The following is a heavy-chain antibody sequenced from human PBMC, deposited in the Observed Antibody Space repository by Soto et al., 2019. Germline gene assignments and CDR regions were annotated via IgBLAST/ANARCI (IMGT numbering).Heavy chain of an antibody. CDR2: ISGSGGST. CDR1: GFTFSSYA. Sequence: GGSLRLSCAAFGFTFSSYAMSWVRQAPGKGLEWVSAISGSGGSTYYADSVKGRFTISRDNSKNTLYLQMNSLRAEDTAVYYCAKDPSHSSSWPYFDYWGQGTLVTVS. V-gene: IGHV3-23*01. CDR3: AKDPSHSSSWPYFDY. J-gene: IGHJ4*02. D-gene: IGHD6-13*01.